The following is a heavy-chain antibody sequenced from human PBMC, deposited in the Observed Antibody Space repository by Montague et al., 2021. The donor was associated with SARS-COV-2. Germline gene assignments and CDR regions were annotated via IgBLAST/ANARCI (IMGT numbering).Heavy chain of an antibody. V-gene: IGHV3-33*01. CDR1: GFTFSSYG. J-gene: IGHJ6*02. Sequence: SLRLSCAASGFTFSSYGMHWVRRAPGKGLEWVAVIWYDGSNKYYADPVKGRFTISRDNSKNTLYLQMNSLRAEDTAVYYCARILSYYYGMDVWGQGTTVTVSS. CDR2: IWYDGSNK. CDR3: ARILSYYYGMDV. D-gene: IGHD2-15*01.